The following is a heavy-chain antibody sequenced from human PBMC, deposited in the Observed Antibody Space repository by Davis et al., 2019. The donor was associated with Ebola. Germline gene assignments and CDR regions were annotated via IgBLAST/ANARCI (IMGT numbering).Heavy chain of an antibody. CDR3: SSLYTDYWVFDL. D-gene: IGHD4-11*01. Sequence: GESLKIPCATIDFNFGDSTISWVRQAPGKGLEWVAFIRSKTFGGTAEYAASVDGRFTVSRDDSNNIAYLQLNCLKSEDTAVYYCSSLYTDYWVFDLWGQGTVVTVSS. V-gene: IGHV3-49*04. CDR2: IRSKTFGGTA. CDR1: DFNFGDST. J-gene: IGHJ3*01.